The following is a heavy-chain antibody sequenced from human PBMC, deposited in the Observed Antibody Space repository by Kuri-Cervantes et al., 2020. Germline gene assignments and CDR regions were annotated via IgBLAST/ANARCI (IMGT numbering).Heavy chain of an antibody. D-gene: IGHD6-13*01. J-gene: IGHJ6*03. CDR3: ARGRGYSSSSDYYYYYMDV. CDR1: GGSISSYY. V-gene: IGHV4-34*01. Sequence: SETLSLTCTVSGGSISSYYWSWIRQPPGKGLEWIGEINHSGSTNYNPSLKSRVTISVDTSKNQFSLKLSSVTAADTAVYYCARGRGYSSSSDYYYYYMDVWGKGTTVTVSS. CDR2: INHSGST.